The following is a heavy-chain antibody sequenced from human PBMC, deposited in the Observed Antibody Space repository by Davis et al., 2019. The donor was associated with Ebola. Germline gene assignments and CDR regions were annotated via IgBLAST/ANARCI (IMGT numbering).Heavy chain of an antibody. D-gene: IGHD3-9*01. J-gene: IGHJ5*02. V-gene: IGHV3-30*19. CDR1: VFTFSSYG. Sequence: GESLKISCAASVFTFSSYGMHWVRQAPGKGLEWVAVISSDGSNKYYADSVKGRFTISRDNSKNTLYLQMNSLRAEDTAVYYCARDGLGSLVDWLFGWFDPWGQGTLVTVSS. CDR3: ARDGLGSLVDWLFGWFDP. CDR2: ISSDGSNK.